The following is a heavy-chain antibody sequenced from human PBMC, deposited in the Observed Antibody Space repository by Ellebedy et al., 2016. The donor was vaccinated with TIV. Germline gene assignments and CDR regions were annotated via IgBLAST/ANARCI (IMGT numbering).Heavy chain of an antibody. CDR1: GYTLTELS. J-gene: IGHJ4*02. Sequence: ASVKVSCXVSGYTLTELSMHWVRQAPGKGLEWMGGFDPEDGETIYAQKFQGRVTMTEDTSTDTAYMELSSLRSEDTAVYYCATASWYGGNSANYWGQGTLVTVSS. CDR3: ATASWYGGNSANY. V-gene: IGHV1-24*01. D-gene: IGHD4-23*01. CDR2: FDPEDGET.